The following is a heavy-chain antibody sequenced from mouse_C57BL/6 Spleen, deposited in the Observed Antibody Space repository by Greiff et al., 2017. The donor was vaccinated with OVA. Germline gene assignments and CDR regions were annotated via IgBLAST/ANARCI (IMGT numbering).Heavy chain of an antibody. CDR1: GYAFSSSC. CDR3: ARFDYGYYAMDY. V-gene: IGHV1-82*01. J-gene: IGHJ4*01. Sequence: QVKLQQSGPELVKPGASVKISCKASGYAFSSSCMNWVKQRPGKGLEWIGRIYPGDGDTNYNGKFKGKATLTADKSSSTAYMQLSSLTSEDSAVYFCARFDYGYYAMDYWGQGTSVTVSS. D-gene: IGHD1-1*01. CDR2: IYPGDGDT.